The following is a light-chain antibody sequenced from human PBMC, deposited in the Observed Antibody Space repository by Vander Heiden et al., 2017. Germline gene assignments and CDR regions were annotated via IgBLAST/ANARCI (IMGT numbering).Light chain of an antibody. CDR2: RNN. J-gene: IGLJ2*01. CDR1: SSNIESNY. Sequence: QSVLPQPPSASGTPGQRVTISCSGSSSNIESNYVYWYQQLPGTAPKLLIYRNNQRPSGVPDRFSGSKSGTAASLAISGLRSEDEADYYCAAWDDSLSGRHVVFGGGTKLTVL. V-gene: IGLV1-47*01. CDR3: AAWDDSLSGRHVV.